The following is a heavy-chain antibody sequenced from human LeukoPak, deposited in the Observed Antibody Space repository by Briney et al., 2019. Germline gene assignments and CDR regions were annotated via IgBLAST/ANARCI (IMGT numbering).Heavy chain of an antibody. V-gene: IGHV4-34*01. J-gene: IGHJ4*02. CDR1: GGSFSGYY. CDR2: INHSGST. Sequence: SETLSLTCAVYGGSFSGYYWSWIRQPPGKGLEWIGEINHSGSTNYNPSLKSRVTISVDTSKNQFSLKLSSVTAADTAVYYCANLFARPRPFDYWGRGTLVTVSS. CDR3: ANLFARPRPFDY.